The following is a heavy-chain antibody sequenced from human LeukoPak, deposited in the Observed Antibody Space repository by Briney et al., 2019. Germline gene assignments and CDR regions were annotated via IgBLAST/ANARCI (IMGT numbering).Heavy chain of an antibody. D-gene: IGHD3-3*01. V-gene: IGHV3-74*01. CDR1: GFTFSSYW. J-gene: IGHJ3*02. CDR3: ARDLTLPHYDFWSGYYTSDAFDI. CDR2: INSDGSST. Sequence: GGSLRLSCAASGFTFSSYWMHWVRQAPGKGLVWVSRINSDGSSTSYADSVKGRFTISRDNAKNTLYLQMNSLRAEDTAVYYCARDLTLPHYDFWSGYYTSDAFDIWGQGTMVTVSS.